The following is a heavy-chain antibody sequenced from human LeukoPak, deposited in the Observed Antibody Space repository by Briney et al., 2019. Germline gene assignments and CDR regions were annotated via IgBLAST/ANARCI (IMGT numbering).Heavy chain of an antibody. D-gene: IGHD6-13*01. Sequence: GGSLRLSCAASGFTVSSNYMSWVRQAPGKGLEWVPVIYSGGSTYYADSVKGRFTISRDNSKNTLYLQMNSLRAEDTAVYYCASASIAAACFDYWGQGTLVTVSS. CDR1: GFTVSSNY. CDR2: IYSGGST. V-gene: IGHV3-53*01. J-gene: IGHJ4*02. CDR3: ASASIAAACFDY.